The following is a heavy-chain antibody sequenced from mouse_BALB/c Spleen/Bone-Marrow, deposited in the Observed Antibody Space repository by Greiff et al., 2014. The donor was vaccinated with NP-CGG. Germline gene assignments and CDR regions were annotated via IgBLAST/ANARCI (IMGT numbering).Heavy chain of an antibody. CDR3: ARWLPLAY. D-gene: IGHD2-2*01. Sequence: EVQLQQSGAELVKPGASVKLSCAASGFNIKDTYMHWVKQRPEQGLEWIGRIDLANGNTKYDPKFQGKATITADTSSNTAYLQLSSLTSEDTAVYYCARWLPLAYWGQGTLVTVSA. J-gene: IGHJ3*01. CDR2: IDLANGNT. CDR1: GFNIKDTY. V-gene: IGHV14-3*02.